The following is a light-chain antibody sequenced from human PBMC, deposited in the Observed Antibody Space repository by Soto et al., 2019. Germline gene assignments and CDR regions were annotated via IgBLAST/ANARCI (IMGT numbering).Light chain of an antibody. CDR3: LQGTHWPWT. CDR1: QSLVDSDGNTY. V-gene: IGKV2-30*01. J-gene: IGKJ1*01. Sequence: DVVVTQSPLALPVTLGQPASISCRSTQSLVDSDGNTYLTWLQQRPGQSPRRLIYKVSNRDSGVPDRFSGSGSGTDFTLKISGVEAEDVGVYYCLQGTHWPWTLGQGTQVETK. CDR2: KVS.